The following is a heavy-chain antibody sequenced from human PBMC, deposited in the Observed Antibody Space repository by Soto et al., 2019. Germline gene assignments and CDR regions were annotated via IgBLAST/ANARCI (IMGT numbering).Heavy chain of an antibody. Sequence: QVQLVQSGAEVKKPGSSVKVSCKASGGTFSSYTISWVRQAPGQGLEWMGRIIPILGIANYAQKLQGRVTITADKSTSTAYMELSSLRSEDTAAYYCARVDCSSTSCYESGWFDPWGQGTLVIVSS. CDR1: GGTFSSYT. V-gene: IGHV1-69*02. J-gene: IGHJ5*02. CDR2: IIPILGIA. D-gene: IGHD2-2*01. CDR3: ARVDCSSTSCYESGWFDP.